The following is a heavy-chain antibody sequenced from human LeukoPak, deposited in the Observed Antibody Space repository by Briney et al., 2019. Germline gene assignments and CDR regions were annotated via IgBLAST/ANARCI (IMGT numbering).Heavy chain of an antibody. J-gene: IGHJ4*02. V-gene: IGHV5-51*01. CDR2: VYPGDFDT. CDR3: ARGRFCSSSSCSHFDY. D-gene: IGHD2-2*01. Sequence: KVGESLKISCKGSGYIFTNYWMAWVRQMPGKGLEWMGIVYPGDFDTSYSPSFQGQVTISADKSISTAYLQWSSLKASDTAMYFCARGRFCSSSSCSHFDYWGQGTLVTVSS. CDR1: GYIFTNYW.